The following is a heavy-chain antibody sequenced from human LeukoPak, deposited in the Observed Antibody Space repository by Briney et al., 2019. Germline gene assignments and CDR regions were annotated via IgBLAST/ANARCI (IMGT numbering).Heavy chain of an antibody. D-gene: IGHD3-22*01. CDR2: IYYTGGT. V-gene: IGHV4-59*01. CDR3: GRGDRYYYDYSGSNALDI. Sequence: SETLSLTCTVSGDSISSYYWNWIRQPPGKGLEWIGYIYYTGGTDYNPSLKSRVTMSVDTSKNQFSLKLSSVTAADTAVYYCGRGDRYYYDYSGSNALDIWGHGTMVTVSS. CDR1: GDSISSYY. J-gene: IGHJ3*02.